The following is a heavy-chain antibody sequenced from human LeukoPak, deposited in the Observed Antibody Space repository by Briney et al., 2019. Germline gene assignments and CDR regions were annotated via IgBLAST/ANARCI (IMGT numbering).Heavy chain of an antibody. Sequence: TLSLTCTVSGGSINSGGFYWSWIRHHPRKGLGWIGYIYYSGSTFYNPSLKSRVAISLDKSKNQFSLNLSSVTAADTAVYYCARGGSFLGNYVYWGQGTLVTVSS. D-gene: IGHD3-16*01. V-gene: IGHV4-31*03. J-gene: IGHJ4*02. CDR3: ARGGSFLGNYVY. CDR2: IYYSGST. CDR1: GGSINSGGFY.